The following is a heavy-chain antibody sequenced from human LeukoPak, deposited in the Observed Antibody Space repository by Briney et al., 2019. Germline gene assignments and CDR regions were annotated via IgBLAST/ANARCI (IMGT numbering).Heavy chain of an antibody. J-gene: IGHJ3*02. CDR3: ARDRLKNYYDSTNGAFDI. Sequence: ASVKGSCKASGYTFTSYGISWVRQAPGQGLEWMGIINPSGGSTSYAQKFQGRVTMTRDTSTSTVYMELSSVRSEDTAVYYCARDRLKNYYDSTNGAFDIWGQGTMVTVSS. D-gene: IGHD3-22*01. CDR2: INPSGGST. V-gene: IGHV1-46*01. CDR1: GYTFTSYG.